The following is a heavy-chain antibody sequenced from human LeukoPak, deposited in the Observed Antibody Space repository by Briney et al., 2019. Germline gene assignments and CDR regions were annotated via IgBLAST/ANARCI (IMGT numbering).Heavy chain of an antibody. CDR2: ISSSSSTI. J-gene: IGHJ4*02. CDR1: GFTFSSYS. V-gene: IGHV3-48*01. D-gene: IGHD5-12*01. CDR3: ARDRSGFYSIDQ. Sequence: GGSLRLSCAASGFTFSSYSMNWVRQAPGKGLEWVSYISSSSSTIYYADSVKGRFTLSGDNSKTTVYLQMNSLRAEDTAVYYCARDRSGFYSIDQWGQGTLVTASP.